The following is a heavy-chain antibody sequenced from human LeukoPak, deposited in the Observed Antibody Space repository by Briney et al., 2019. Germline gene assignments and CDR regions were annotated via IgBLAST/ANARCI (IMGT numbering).Heavy chain of an antibody. D-gene: IGHD3-22*01. V-gene: IGHV3-7*01. Sequence: GGSLRLSCAASGFTFSSYWMSWVRQAPGKGLEWVANIKQDGSEKYYVDSVKGRFTISRDNAKNSLYLQMNSLRAEDTAVYYCARDLLDYYDSSGYWAGYWGPGTLVTVSS. J-gene: IGHJ4*02. CDR2: IKQDGSEK. CDR1: GFTFSSYW. CDR3: ARDLLDYYDSSGYWAGY.